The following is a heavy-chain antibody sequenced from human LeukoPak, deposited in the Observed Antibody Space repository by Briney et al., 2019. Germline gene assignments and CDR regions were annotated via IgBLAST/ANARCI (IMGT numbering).Heavy chain of an antibody. CDR3: VSESDSSDLDY. CDR1: GFTFSSYA. D-gene: IGHD3-22*01. V-gene: IGHV3-30*04. J-gene: IGHJ4*02. CDR2: ISYDGSNK. Sequence: GGSLRLSCAASGFTFSSYAMHWVRQAPGKGLEWVAVISYDGSNKYYADSVKGRFTISRDNSKNTLYLQMNSLRAEDTAVYYCVSESDSSDLDYWGQGTLVTVSS.